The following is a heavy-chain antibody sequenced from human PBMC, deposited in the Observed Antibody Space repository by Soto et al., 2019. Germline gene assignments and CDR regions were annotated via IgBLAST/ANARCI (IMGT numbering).Heavy chain of an antibody. CDR1: GGSFSGYY. Sequence: QVQLQQWGAGLLKPSETLSLTCAVYGGSFSGYYWSWIRQPPGKGLEWIGEINHSGSTNYNPSLKQHVSISPDTSMNEFSLKLSSVTAPVSAVYYCARERRVGIAAAGIGGYYYYGMDVWGQGTTFTVSS. V-gene: IGHV4-34*01. J-gene: IGHJ6*02. CDR3: ARERRVGIAAAGIGGYYYYGMDV. CDR2: INHSGST. D-gene: IGHD6-13*01.